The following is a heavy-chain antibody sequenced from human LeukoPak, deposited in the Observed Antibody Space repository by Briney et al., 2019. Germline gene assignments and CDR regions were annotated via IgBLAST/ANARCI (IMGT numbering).Heavy chain of an antibody. CDR2: ISGSGGST. J-gene: IGHJ4*02. CDR3: ARGGYFDWLVDY. D-gene: IGHD3-9*01. CDR1: GFTFSSYA. V-gene: IGHV3-23*01. Sequence: GESLRLSCAASGFTFSSYAMSWVRQPPGKELEWVSAISGSGGSTYYADSVKGRFTISRDNSKNTLYLQMNSLRAEDTAVYYCARGGYFDWLVDYWGQGTLVTVSS.